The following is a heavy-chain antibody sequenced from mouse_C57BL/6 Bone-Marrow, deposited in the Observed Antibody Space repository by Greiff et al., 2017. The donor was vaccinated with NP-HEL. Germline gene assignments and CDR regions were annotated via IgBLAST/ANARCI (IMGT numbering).Heavy chain of an antibody. V-gene: IGHV1-54*01. D-gene: IGHD1-1*01. J-gene: IGHJ2*01. CDR1: GYAFTNYL. CDR3: ARYRYGSSRYYFDY. CDR2: INPGRGGT. Sequence: QVQLQQSGAELVRPGTSVKVSCKASGYAFTNYLIEWVKQRPGQGLEWIGVINPGRGGTNYNEKFKGKATLTPDKSSSTAYMQRSSLTSEDSAVYFCARYRYGSSRYYFDYWGQGTTLTVSS.